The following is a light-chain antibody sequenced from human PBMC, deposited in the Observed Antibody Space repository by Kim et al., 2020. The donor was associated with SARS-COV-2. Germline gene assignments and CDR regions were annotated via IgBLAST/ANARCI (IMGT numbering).Light chain of an antibody. Sequence: ATPSVPPGESATLSGRASQSVSSNLAWYQQRPGQAPRLLIYGASTRATGIPARFSGSGSGTEFTLTISSLQSEDFAVYYCQHRATFGQGAKVDIK. V-gene: IGKV3-15*01. CDR1: QSVSSN. CDR3: QHRAT. J-gene: IGKJ1*01. CDR2: GAS.